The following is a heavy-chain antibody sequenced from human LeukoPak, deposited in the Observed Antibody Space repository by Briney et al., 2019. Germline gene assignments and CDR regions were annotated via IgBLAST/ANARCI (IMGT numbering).Heavy chain of an antibody. CDR2: INHSGST. CDR1: GGSFSGYY. J-gene: IGHJ4*02. Sequence: PSETLSLTCAVYGGSFSGYYWSWIRQPPGKGLEWIGEINHSGSTNYNPSPKSRVTILVETSKNQFPLKLRPGTTADTAVYYCARATRRMVRGVIIAPYDYWGQGTLVTVSS. D-gene: IGHD3-10*01. CDR3: ARATRRMVRGVIIAPYDY. V-gene: IGHV4-34*01.